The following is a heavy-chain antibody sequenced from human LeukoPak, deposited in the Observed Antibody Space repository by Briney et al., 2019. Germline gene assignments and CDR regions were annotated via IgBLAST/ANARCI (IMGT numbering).Heavy chain of an antibody. CDR1: GFALKSYS. CDR3: ARDPLSGYGTAYFDY. J-gene: IGHJ4*02. Sequence: GGSLRLSCSGSGFALKSYSLSWVRQAPGKGLEWVSSISSTSAYIYYADSVKGRFTISRDNAKNSLYLQMNSLRAEDTAVYYCARDPLSGYGTAYFDYWGQGTLVTVSS. D-gene: IGHD5-12*01. V-gene: IGHV3-21*01. CDR2: ISSTSAYI.